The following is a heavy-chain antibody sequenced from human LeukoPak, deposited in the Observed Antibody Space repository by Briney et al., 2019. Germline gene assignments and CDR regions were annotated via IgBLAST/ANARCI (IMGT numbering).Heavy chain of an antibody. CDR2: FSGSGGST. J-gene: IGHJ6*02. V-gene: IGHV3-23*01. CDR1: GFTFSSFA. CDR3: ARDLEYYDFWSGYYYGMDV. Sequence: GGSLRLSCAAAGFTFSSFAMSWVRQAPGKGLEWVSDFSGSGGSTYYADSVKGRFTISRDNSKNTLYLQMNSLRAEDTAVYYCARDLEYYDFWSGYYYGMDVWGQGTTVTVSS. D-gene: IGHD3-3*01.